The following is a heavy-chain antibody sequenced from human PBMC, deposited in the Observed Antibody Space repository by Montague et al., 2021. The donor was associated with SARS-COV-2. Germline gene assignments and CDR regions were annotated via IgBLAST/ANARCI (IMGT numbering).Heavy chain of an antibody. J-gene: IGHJ4*02. D-gene: IGHD3-22*01. Sequence: SETLSLTCAVYGGSFNDYYWSWIRQPPGKGLEWIGEINHGGITNYSPSLESRVTISADTSKNQFSLKLKSVTAADTANYYCARGPQGVAMIVVVMIGAEYYFDYWGQGSLVTVSS. CDR1: GGSFNDYY. CDR3: ARGPQGVAMIVVVMIGAEYYFDY. CDR2: INHGGIT. V-gene: IGHV4-34*01.